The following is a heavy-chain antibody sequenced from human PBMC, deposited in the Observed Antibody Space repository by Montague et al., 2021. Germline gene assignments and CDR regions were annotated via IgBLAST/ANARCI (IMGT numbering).Heavy chain of an antibody. Sequence: SETLSLTCTVSGASITSNIYYWGWIRQSPGKGLEWIGSIYYSGNSFYQPSLKSRITMAVDTSKNQFSLKLSSVTAADTAIYYYARVFSSWYVGWFDPWGQGTLVTVSS. CDR1: GASITSNIYY. D-gene: IGHD6-13*01. CDR3: ARVFSSWYVGWFDP. J-gene: IGHJ5*02. V-gene: IGHV4-39*07. CDR2: IYYSGNS.